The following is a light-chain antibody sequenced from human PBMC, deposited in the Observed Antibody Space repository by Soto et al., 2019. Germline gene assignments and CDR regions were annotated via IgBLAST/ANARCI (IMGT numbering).Light chain of an antibody. J-gene: IGKJ1*01. V-gene: IGKV3-15*01. CDR3: QQYNNWRT. Sequence: EIVLTQSPGTLSLSPGEEATLSCRASQSVDSNYLAWYRQKPGQAPRLLIYGASTRATGIPARFSGSGSGTEFTLTISSLQSEDFAVYYCQQYNNWRTFGQGTKVDIK. CDR2: GAS. CDR1: QSVDSNY.